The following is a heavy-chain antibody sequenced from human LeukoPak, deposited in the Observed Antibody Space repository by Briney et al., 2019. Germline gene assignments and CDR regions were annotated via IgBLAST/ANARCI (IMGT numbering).Heavy chain of an antibody. CDR1: GFTFSSYW. V-gene: IGHV3-7*01. CDR2: IKQDGSET. J-gene: IGHJ1*01. Sequence: GGSLRLSCAASGFTFSSYWMNWVRHPPGKGLEWVAGIKQDGSETLYVDSVRGRFTISRDNAQSSLYLQMNSLRTEDTTVYYCAGGSGWLIHHWGQGTLVAVSS. CDR3: AGGSGWLIHH. D-gene: IGHD6-13*01.